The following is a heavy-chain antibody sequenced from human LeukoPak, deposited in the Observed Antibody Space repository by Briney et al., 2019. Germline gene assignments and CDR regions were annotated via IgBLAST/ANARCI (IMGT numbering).Heavy chain of an antibody. V-gene: IGHV4-4*07. CDR3: ARSRGTTLVTRFDY. D-gene: IGHD5-18*01. Sequence: SETLSLTRTVSGGSISYYYWSWIRPPAGKGLEWIGRINTSGSTDYNPSLKSRVTMSVDTSKNQFSLTLRSLTAADTAVYYCARSRGTTLVTRFDYWGQGTLVTVSS. CDR2: INTSGST. CDR1: GGSISYYY. J-gene: IGHJ4*02.